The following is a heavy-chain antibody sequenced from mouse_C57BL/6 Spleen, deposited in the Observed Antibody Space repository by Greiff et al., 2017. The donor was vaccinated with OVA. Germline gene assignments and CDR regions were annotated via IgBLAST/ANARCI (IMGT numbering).Heavy chain of an antibody. CDR2: FYPGSGSI. V-gene: IGHV1-62-2*01. J-gene: IGHJ3*01. D-gene: IGHD1-1*01. CDR3: ARSQCITTVVGGAWFAY. CDR1: GYTFTEYT. Sequence: QVQLQQSGAELVKPGASVKLSCKASGYTFTEYTIHWVKQRSGQGLEWIGWFYPGSGSIKYNEKFKDKATLTADKSSSTVYMELSRLTSEDSAVYFCARSQCITTVVGGAWFAYWGQGTLVTVSA.